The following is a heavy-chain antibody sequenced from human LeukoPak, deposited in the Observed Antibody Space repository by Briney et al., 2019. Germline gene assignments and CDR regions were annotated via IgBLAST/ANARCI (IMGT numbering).Heavy chain of an antibody. D-gene: IGHD1-26*01. V-gene: IGHV3-7*01. CDR3: ARNSGSYPFDY. CDR2: IEQDGSQK. CDR1: GFTFSSDW. Sequence: PGGALRLSCASSGFTFSSDWLSWVRQAPGKGREGVASIEQDGSQKYYVDSVRGRFTIYRDNAKNSVYLQMNSLRVEDTAVYYCARNSGSYPFDYWGQGTLVTVSS. J-gene: IGHJ4*02.